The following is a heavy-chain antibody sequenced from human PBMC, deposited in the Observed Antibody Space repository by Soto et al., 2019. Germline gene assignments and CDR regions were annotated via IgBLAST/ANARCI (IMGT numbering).Heavy chain of an antibody. D-gene: IGHD6-13*01. CDR2: INPSGGST. Sequence: ASVKVSCKASGYTFTSYYMHWARQAPGQGLEWMGIINPSGGSTSYAQKFQGRVTMTRDTSTSTVYMELSSLGSEDTAVYYCARSRIAAGLFDYWGQGTLVTVSS. J-gene: IGHJ4*02. V-gene: IGHV1-46*01. CDR1: GYTFTSYY. CDR3: ARSRIAAGLFDY.